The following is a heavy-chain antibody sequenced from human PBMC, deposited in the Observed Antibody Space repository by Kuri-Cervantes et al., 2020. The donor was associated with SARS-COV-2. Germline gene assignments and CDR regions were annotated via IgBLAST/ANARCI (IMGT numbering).Heavy chain of an antibody. D-gene: IGHD2-21*01. Sequence: LSLTCAASAFTFSSYAMHWVRQAPGKGLEWVTFISYDGKNKKCMASGKGRFAISRDNSQNTLHLQMKSLRDEDTAIYYCAKDRAGVHDFWGQGTLVTVSS. J-gene: IGHJ4*02. CDR1: AFTFSSYA. V-gene: IGHV3-30*18. CDR3: AKDRAGVHDF. CDR2: ISYDGKNK.